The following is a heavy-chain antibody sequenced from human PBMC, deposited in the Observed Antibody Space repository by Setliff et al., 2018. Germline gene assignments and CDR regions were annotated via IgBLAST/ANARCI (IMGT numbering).Heavy chain of an antibody. CDR1: GASVSGNSYY. CDR2: TYYGGNT. J-gene: IGHJ4*02. CDR3: ARAPRYFDPTGSYFDF. D-gene: IGHD3-22*01. V-gene: IGHV4-39*07. Sequence: TSETLSLTCTVPGASVSGNSYYWGWIRQPPGKGLEWIASTYYGGNTFYNPSLKSRVTISLDTSKRQFSLKLNSVTAADTAVYYCARAPRYFDPTGSYFDFWGQGTQVTVSS.